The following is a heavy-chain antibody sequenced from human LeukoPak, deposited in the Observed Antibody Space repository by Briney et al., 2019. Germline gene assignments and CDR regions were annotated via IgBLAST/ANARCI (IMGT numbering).Heavy chain of an antibody. Sequence: GRSLRLSCAASGFTFSSYGMHWVRQAPGKGLEWVAVISYDGSNKYYADSVEGRFTISRDSSKNTLYLQMNSLRAEDTAVYYCAKTLTYCSSTSCYKGYYYYYGMDVWGQGTTVTVSS. CDR3: AKTLTYCSSTSCYKGYYYYYGMDV. V-gene: IGHV3-30*18. J-gene: IGHJ6*02. D-gene: IGHD2-2*02. CDR1: GFTFSSYG. CDR2: ISYDGSNK.